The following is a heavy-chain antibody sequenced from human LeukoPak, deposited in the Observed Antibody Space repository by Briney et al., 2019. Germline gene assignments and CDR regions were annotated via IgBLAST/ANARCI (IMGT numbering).Heavy chain of an antibody. Sequence: AGGSLRLSCAASGFTFSSYGMSWVRQPPGKGLEWIGEINHSGSTNYNPSLKSRVTISVDTSKNQFSLKLSSVTAADTAVYYCARPSPGIAAAGRENWFDPWGQGTLVTVSS. CDR2: INHSGST. CDR1: GFTFSSYG. V-gene: IGHV4-34*01. D-gene: IGHD6-13*01. J-gene: IGHJ5*02. CDR3: ARPSPGIAAAGRENWFDP.